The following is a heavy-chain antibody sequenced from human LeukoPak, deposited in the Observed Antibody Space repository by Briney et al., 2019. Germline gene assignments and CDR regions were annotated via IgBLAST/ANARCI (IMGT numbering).Heavy chain of an antibody. J-gene: IGHJ4*02. V-gene: IGHV3-21*01. CDR3: ASGSSSWAYYFDY. CDR1: GFTFSSYS. CDR2: ISSSSSYI. Sequence: GGSLRLSCAASGFTFSSYSTNWVRQAPGKGLEWVSSISSSSSYIYYADSAKGRFTISRDNAKNSLYLQMNSLRAEDTAVYYCASGSSSWAYYFDYWGQGTLVTVSS. D-gene: IGHD6-13*01.